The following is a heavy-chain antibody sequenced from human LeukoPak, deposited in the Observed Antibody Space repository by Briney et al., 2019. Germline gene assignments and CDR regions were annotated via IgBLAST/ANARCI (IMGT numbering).Heavy chain of an antibody. CDR2: IYYSGST. CDR3: ARDPVTMVRETNYYYGMDV. V-gene: IGHV4-59*12. J-gene: IGHJ6*02. D-gene: IGHD3-10*01. CDR1: GGSISSYY. Sequence: PSETLSLTCTVSGGSISSYYWSWIRQPPGKGLEWIGYIYYSGSTNYNPSLKSRVTISVDTSKNQLSLKLSSVTAADTAVYYCARDPVTMVRETNYYYGMDVWGQGTTVTVSS.